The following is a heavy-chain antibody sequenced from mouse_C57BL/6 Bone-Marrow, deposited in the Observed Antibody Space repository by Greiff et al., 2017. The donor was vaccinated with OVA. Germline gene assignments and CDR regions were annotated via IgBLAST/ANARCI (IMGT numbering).Heavy chain of an antibody. Sequence: EVKVVESGGGLVQPGGSLKLSCAASGFTFSDYYMYWVRQTPEKRLEWVAYISNGGGSTYYPDTVKGRFTISRDNAKNTLYLQMSRLKSEDTAMYYCARRLLRYYAMDYWGQGTSVTVSS. CDR2: ISNGGGST. D-gene: IGHD1-1*01. CDR3: ARRLLRYYAMDY. J-gene: IGHJ4*01. V-gene: IGHV5-12*01. CDR1: GFTFSDYY.